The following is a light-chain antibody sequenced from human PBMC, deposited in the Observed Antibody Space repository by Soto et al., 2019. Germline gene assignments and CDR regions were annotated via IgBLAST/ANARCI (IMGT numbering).Light chain of an antibody. CDR2: KAS. CDR1: QSISSW. V-gene: IGKV1-5*03. Sequence: DIQMTQSPSTLSASVGDRVTITCRASQSISSWLAWYQQKPGKAPKLLIYKASSLESGVPSRFSGSGSETEFTLTISSLQPDDFATYYCQQYNSYSWTSGQGTKVDIK. J-gene: IGKJ1*01. CDR3: QQYNSYSWT.